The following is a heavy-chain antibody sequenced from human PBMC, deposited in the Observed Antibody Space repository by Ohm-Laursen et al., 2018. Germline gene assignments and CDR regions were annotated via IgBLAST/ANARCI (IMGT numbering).Heavy chain of an antibody. J-gene: IGHJ6*02. V-gene: IGHV1-18*01. CDR2: ISAYNGNT. CDR3: ARDGKDMVRGVIFDYYYGMDV. Sequence: SVKVSCKASGYTFTSYGISWVRQAPGQGLEWMGWISAYNGNTNYAQKLQGRVTMTTDTSTSTAYMELSGLRSEDTAVYYCARDGKDMVRGVIFDYYYGMDVWGQGTTVTVSS. CDR1: GYTFTSYG. D-gene: IGHD3-10*01.